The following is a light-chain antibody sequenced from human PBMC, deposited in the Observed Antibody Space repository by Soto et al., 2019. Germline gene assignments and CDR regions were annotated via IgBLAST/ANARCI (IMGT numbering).Light chain of an antibody. CDR3: QQHGTSPIT. J-gene: IGKJ5*01. CDR1: ETVIHNY. Sequence: EIVLTQSPDTLSLYPRETATLSCRASETVIHNYLACHQQKPGQTPRLLVYGASSRATGIPDRFSGSGSGTDFTLTISRLEPEDFAVYYCQQHGTSPITFGQGTRLEIK. CDR2: GAS. V-gene: IGKV3-20*01.